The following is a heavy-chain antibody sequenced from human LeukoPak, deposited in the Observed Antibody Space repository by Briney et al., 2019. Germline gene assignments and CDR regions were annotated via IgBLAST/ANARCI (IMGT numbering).Heavy chain of an antibody. V-gene: IGHV3-66*01. CDR2: IYSGGST. J-gene: IGHJ4*02. CDR1: GFTFSSYA. D-gene: IGHD3-22*01. Sequence: GSLRXSCAASGFTFSSYAMHWVRQAPGKGLEWVSVIYSGGSTYYADSVKGRFTISRDNSKNTLYLQMNSLRAEDTAVYYCARDHLRYYYDSSGRDYYFDYWGQGTLVTVSS. CDR3: ARDHLRYYYDSSGRDYYFDY.